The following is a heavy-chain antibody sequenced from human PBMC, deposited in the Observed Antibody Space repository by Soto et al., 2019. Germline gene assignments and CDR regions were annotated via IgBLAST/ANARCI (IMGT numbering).Heavy chain of an antibody. J-gene: IGHJ4*02. CDR2: ISGSGGST. V-gene: IGHV3-23*01. CDR3: AKPLRAIVVVPAAMVFDY. Sequence: GGSLRLSCAASGFTFSSYAMSWVRQAPGKGLEWVSAISGSGGSTYYADSVKGRFTISRDNSKNTLYLQMNSLRAEDTAVYYCAKPLRAIVVVPAAMVFDYWGQGTLVTVSS. D-gene: IGHD2-2*01. CDR1: GFTFSSYA.